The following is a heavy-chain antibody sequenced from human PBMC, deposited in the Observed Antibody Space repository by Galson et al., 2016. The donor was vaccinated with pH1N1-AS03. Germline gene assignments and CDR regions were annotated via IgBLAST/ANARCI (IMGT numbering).Heavy chain of an antibody. CDR2: IYDSGNT. CDR3: ASVSLAYCSSTSCFRFDP. Sequence: TLSLTCTVSGGSISSGNYFWNWIRQHPGKGLEWIGLIYDSGNTFYNPSLKSRVSISVDTSKNQFSLKLNSVTAAATAVYYCASVSLAYCSSTSCFRFDPWGQGTLVIVSS. CDR1: GGSISSGNYF. V-gene: IGHV4-31*03. J-gene: IGHJ5*02. D-gene: IGHD2-2*01.